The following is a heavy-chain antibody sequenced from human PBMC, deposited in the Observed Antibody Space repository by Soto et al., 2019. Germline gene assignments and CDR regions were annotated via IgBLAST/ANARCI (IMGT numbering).Heavy chain of an antibody. CDR1: GYSISSGYY. J-gene: IGHJ4*02. D-gene: IGHD3-10*01. V-gene: IGHV4-38-2*01. CDR2: IYHSGST. CDR3: ARVHYYGSGSFDY. Sequence: NPSETLSLTCAVSGYSISSGYYWGWIRQPPGKGLEWIGSIYHSGSTYYNPSLKSRVTISVDTSKNQFSLKLSSVTAADTAVYYCARVHYYGSGSFDYWGQGTLVTVS.